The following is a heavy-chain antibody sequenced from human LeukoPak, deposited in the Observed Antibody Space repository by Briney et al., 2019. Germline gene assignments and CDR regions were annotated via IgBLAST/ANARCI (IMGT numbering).Heavy chain of an antibody. D-gene: IGHD5-18*01. J-gene: IGHJ4*02. Sequence: GGSLRLSYTASGFTFSSYEMNWVRQAPGKGLEWVSYIGNSGSPIYYADSVKGRFTISRDNAKNSLYLQMNSLRAEDTAVYYCARDPEYSYDYYFDYWGQGTLVTVSS. V-gene: IGHV3-48*03. CDR3: ARDPEYSYDYYFDY. CDR2: IGNSGSPI. CDR1: GFTFSSYE.